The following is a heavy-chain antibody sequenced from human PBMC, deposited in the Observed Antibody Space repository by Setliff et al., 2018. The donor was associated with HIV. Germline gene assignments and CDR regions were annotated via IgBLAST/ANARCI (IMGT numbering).Heavy chain of an antibody. CDR1: GYTFTNYG. J-gene: IGHJ4*02. Sequence: ASVKVSCKASGYTFTNYGIIWVRQAPGQGLEWMGWVSVYHDHTNYAQKFQGRVTMTSDTSTSTAYMELGSLTSDDTAVYFCASGTTLARGVISFDYWGQGTQVTVSS. D-gene: IGHD3-10*01. V-gene: IGHV1-18*01. CDR3: ASGTTLARGVISFDY. CDR2: VSVYHDHT.